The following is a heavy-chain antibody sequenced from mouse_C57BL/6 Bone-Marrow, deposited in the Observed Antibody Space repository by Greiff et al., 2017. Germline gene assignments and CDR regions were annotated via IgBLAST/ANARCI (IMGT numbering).Heavy chain of an antibody. CDR3: ARGGYDAWFAY. CDR1: GYAFSSSW. Sequence: VKLMESGPELVKPGASVKISCKASGYAFSSSWMTWVKQRPGKGLEWFGRIYPGDGDTNYNGKFKGKATLTADKSSSTAYMQLSSLTSEDSAVYFCARGGYDAWFAYWGQGTLVTVSA. D-gene: IGHD2-2*01. J-gene: IGHJ3*01. V-gene: IGHV1-82*01. CDR2: IYPGDGDT.